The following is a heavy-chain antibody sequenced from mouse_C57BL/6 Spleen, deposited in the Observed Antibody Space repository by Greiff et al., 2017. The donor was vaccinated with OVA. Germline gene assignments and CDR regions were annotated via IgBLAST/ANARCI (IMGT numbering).Heavy chain of an antibody. D-gene: IGHD2-4*01. CDR1: GYTFTSYG. CDR3: ASRIYYDYDAAMDY. J-gene: IGHJ4*01. V-gene: IGHV1-81*01. Sequence: VQLQQSGAELARPGASVKLSCKASGYTFTSYGISWVKQRTGQGLEWIGEIYPRSGNTYYNEKLKGKATLTADKSSSTAYLELRSLTSEDSAVYFCASRIYYDYDAAMDYWGQGTSVTVSS. CDR2: IYPRSGNT.